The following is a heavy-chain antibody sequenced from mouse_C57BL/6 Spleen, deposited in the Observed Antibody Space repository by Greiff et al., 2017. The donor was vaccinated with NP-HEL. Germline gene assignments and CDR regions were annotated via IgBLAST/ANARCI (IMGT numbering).Heavy chain of an antibody. CDR3: ARSDGYWYFDV. J-gene: IGHJ1*03. CDR2: IHPNSGST. CDR1: GYTFTSYW. V-gene: IGHV1-64*01. D-gene: IGHD2-3*01. Sequence: QVHVKQPGAELVKPGASVKLSCKASGYTFTSYWMHWVKQRPGQGLEWIGMIHPNSGSTNYNEKFKSKATLTVDKSSSTAYMQLSSLTSEDSAVYYCARSDGYWYFDVWGTGTTVTVSS.